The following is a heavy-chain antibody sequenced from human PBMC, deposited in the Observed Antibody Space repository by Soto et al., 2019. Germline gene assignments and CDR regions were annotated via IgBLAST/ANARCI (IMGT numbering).Heavy chain of an antibody. Sequence: PGGSLRLSCAASGFTFSSYAMHWVRQAPGKGLEWVAVISYDGSNKYYADSVKGRFTISRDNSKNTLYLQMNSLRAEDTAVYYCARGYYDFWRSLKYGMDVWGQGTTVTVSS. V-gene: IGHV3-30-3*01. CDR1: GFTFSSYA. CDR3: ARGYYDFWRSLKYGMDV. CDR2: ISYDGSNK. J-gene: IGHJ6*02. D-gene: IGHD3-3*01.